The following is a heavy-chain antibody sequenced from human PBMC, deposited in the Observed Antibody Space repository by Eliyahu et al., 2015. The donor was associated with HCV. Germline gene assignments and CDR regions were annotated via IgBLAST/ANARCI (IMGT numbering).Heavy chain of an antibody. Sequence: EVQLVDSGGGLVQPGGSLRLSCAASGFTFSNYWMSWVRQPPGKGLEWVANIKPDGSEKYYVDSVKGRFTISRDNAKNSLYLQMNSLRAEDTAVYYCARLPSGLLISDFWGQGTLVTVSS. CDR3: ARLPSGLLISDF. V-gene: IGHV3-7*01. CDR2: IKPDGSEK. J-gene: IGHJ4*02. CDR1: GFTFSNYW. D-gene: IGHD3/OR15-3a*01.